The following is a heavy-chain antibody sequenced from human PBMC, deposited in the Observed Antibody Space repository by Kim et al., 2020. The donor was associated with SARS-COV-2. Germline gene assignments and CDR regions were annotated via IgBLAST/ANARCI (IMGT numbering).Heavy chain of an antibody. V-gene: IGHV4-34*01. CDR3: ARGPGYSSSWYGARNWFDP. CDR1: GGSFSGYY. Sequence: SETLSLTCAVCGGSFSGYYWSWIRQPPGKGLEWIGEINHSGSTNYNPSLKSRVTISVDTSKNQFSLKLSSVTAADTAVYYCARGPGYSSSWYGARNWFDPWGQGTLVTVSS. D-gene: IGHD6-13*01. J-gene: IGHJ5*02. CDR2: INHSGST.